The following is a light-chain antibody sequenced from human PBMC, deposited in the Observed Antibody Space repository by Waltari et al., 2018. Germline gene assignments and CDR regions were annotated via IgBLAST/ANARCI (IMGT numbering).Light chain of an antibody. Sequence: IVFTQSPDTLSLSPGQRATLSCRASQTINNNFLFWYQQKPGQAPRLLIHGASSRATGFPDRFSGSGSGTDFTLTISRLEPEDVAVYYCQQYDGSILTFGGGTKVEI. CDR1: QTINNNF. V-gene: IGKV3-20*01. CDR2: GAS. CDR3: QQYDGSILT. J-gene: IGKJ4*01.